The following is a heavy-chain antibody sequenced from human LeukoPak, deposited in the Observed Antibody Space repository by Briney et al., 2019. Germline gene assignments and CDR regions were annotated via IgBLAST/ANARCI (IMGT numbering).Heavy chain of an antibody. J-gene: IGHJ3*02. CDR2: INSDGSST. CDR3: ATSRLLKGAFDI. Sequence: PGGSLRLSCAASGFTFSSYWMHWVRQAPGKGLVWVSRINSDGSSTYYADSVKGRFTISRDNAKNTLYLQMNSLRAEDMAVYYCATSRLLKGAFDIWGQGTMVTVSS. CDR1: GFTFSSYW. V-gene: IGHV3-74*01.